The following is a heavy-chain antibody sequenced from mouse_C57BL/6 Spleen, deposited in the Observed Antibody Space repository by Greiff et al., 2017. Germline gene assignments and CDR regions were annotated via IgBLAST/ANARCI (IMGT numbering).Heavy chain of an antibody. V-gene: IGHV1-81*01. CDR3: ARHYGNSFAY. Sequence: QVQLKESGAELARPGASVKLSCKASGYTFTSYGISWVKQRTGQGLEWIGEIYPRSGNTYYNEKFKGKATLTADKSSSTAYMELRSLTSEDSAVYFCARHYGNSFAYWGQGTLVTVSA. CDR2: IYPRSGNT. CDR1: GYTFTSYG. D-gene: IGHD2-1*01. J-gene: IGHJ3*01.